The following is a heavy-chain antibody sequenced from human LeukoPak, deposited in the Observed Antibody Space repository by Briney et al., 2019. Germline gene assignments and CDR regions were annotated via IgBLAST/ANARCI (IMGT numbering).Heavy chain of an antibody. CDR2: INPNSGGT. J-gene: IGHJ4*02. Sequence: RASVKVSCTASGYTFTGYYMHWVRQAPGQGLEWMGWINPNSGGTNYAQKFQGRVTMTRDTSISTAYMELSRLRSDDTAVYYCARSPDAAAAEAYYFDYWGQGTLVTVSS. V-gene: IGHV1-2*02. D-gene: IGHD6-13*01. CDR1: GYTFTGYY. CDR3: ARSPDAAAAEAYYFDY.